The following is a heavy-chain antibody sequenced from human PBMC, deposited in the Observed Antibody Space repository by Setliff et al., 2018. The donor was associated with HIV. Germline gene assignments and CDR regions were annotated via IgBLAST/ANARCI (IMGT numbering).Heavy chain of an antibody. CDR2: INHSGTA. Sequence: SETLSLTCAVYGGSLSSSYWTWIRQAPGKGLEWIGEINHSGTANYNPSLKSRVTMSLDRSKRQFSLKLTSLTAADTAVYYCAGLSDFLDYWGLGNQVTVSS. CDR1: GGSLSSSY. V-gene: IGHV4-34*01. CDR3: AGLSDFLDY. D-gene: IGHD2-21*01. J-gene: IGHJ4*02.